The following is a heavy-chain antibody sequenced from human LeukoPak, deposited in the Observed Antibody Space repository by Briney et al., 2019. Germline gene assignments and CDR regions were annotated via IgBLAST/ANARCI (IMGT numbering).Heavy chain of an antibody. J-gene: IGHJ4*02. D-gene: IGHD3-3*01. V-gene: IGHV3-23*01. CDR2: ITGSGGSI. Sequence: GGSLRLSCAASGFTFRLYVMTWVRQAPGKGLEWVSAITGSGGSIYYADSVRGRFTISRDNSKNTLYLQINNPRVEDTAVYYCAKRYYDFPLDYWGQGTLVTVSS. CDR1: GFTFRLYV. CDR3: AKRYYDFPLDY.